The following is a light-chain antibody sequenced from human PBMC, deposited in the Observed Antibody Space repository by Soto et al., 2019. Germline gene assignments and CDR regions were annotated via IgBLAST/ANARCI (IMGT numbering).Light chain of an antibody. V-gene: IGKV3-20*01. CDR1: QSVSSNH. Sequence: IVLPQSPGTLSLSPGERATLYCRASQSVSSNHLAWYQQKPGQAPRLLIYDASNRATGIPARFSGSGSGTDFTLTISRLEPEDFAVYYCQQYGSSGTFGQGTKVDI. J-gene: IGKJ1*01. CDR2: DAS. CDR3: QQYGSSGT.